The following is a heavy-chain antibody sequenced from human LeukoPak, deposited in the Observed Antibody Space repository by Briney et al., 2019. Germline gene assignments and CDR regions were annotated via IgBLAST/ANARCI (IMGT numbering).Heavy chain of an antibody. D-gene: IGHD2-2*01. Sequence: SETLSLTCTVSGGSISGYYWSWIRQPPGKGLEWIGYIYYSGSTNYNPSLESRVTISVDTPKNQFSLKLSSVTAADTAVYYCARGGVVPAADYYYYYGMDVWGQGTTVTVSS. CDR1: GGSISGYY. CDR3: ARGGVVPAADYYYYYGMDV. CDR2: IYYSGST. V-gene: IGHV4-59*12. J-gene: IGHJ6*02.